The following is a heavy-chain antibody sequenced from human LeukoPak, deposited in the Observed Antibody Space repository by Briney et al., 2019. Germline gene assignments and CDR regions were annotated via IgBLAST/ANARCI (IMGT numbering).Heavy chain of an antibody. D-gene: IGHD3-9*01. CDR2: FRGSGVAT. CDR3: ARVGIDWYYYYYYMDV. Sequence: GGSLRLSCAASGFTFSSYAMNWVRQAPGKGLKWLSGFRGSGVATFYADSVKGRFTISRDNSKNTLYLQMNSLRAEDTAVYYCARVGIDWYYYYYYMDVWGKGTTVTISS. J-gene: IGHJ6*03. CDR1: GFTFSSYA. V-gene: IGHV3-23*01.